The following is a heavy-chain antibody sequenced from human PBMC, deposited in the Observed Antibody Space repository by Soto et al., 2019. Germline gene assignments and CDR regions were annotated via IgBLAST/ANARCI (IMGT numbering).Heavy chain of an antibody. CDR1: GFIFRNYA. CDR2: IRGDGGGA. J-gene: IGHJ3*01. CDR3: AKDPNGDYIGAFDF. V-gene: IGHV3-23*01. D-gene: IGHD4-17*01. Sequence: EVQVLESGGGLVQPGGSLRLSCVASGFIFRNYAMMWVRQAPGRGLEWVSAIRGDGGGAQYADSARGRLTISRDNSKNTLYLQMNSLRAEDTAVYYCAKDPNGDYIGAFDFWGQGILVTVSS.